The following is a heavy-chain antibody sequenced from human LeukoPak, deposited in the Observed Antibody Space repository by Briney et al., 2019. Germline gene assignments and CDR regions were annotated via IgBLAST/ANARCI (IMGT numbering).Heavy chain of an antibody. CDR1: GFTFSSYA. V-gene: IGHV3-23*01. CDR3: AKDEDAFDI. J-gene: IGHJ3*02. Sequence: GGSLRLSCSASGFTFSSYAMTWVRQAPGKGLEWVSAIGSSGTSTYYADSVKGRFTISRDNSKNTLYLQMNSLRAEDTAVYYCAKDEDAFDIWGQGTMVTVSS. CDR2: IGSSGTST.